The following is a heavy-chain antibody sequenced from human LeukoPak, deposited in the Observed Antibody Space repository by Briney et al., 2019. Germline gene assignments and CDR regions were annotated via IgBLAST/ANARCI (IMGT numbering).Heavy chain of an antibody. D-gene: IGHD1-26*01. J-gene: IGHJ3*02. CDR1: GYTFTSYG. CDR2: INPNSGGA. Sequence: GASVTVSCKASGYTFTSYGISWVRQAPGQGLEWMGWINPNSGGANYAQKFQGWVTMTRDTSISTAYMELSRLRSDDTAVYYCARVSYGEAFDIWGQGTMVTVSS. CDR3: ARVSYGEAFDI. V-gene: IGHV1-2*04.